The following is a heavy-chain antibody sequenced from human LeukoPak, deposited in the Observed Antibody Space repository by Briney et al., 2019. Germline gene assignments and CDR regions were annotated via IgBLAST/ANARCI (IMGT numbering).Heavy chain of an antibody. J-gene: IGHJ4*02. Sequence: ASVKVSCKASGGTFSSYAISWVRQAPGQGLEWMGRINPIFGIANYAQKFQGRVTITADKSTSTAYMQLSSLRSEDTAVYYCARGQYYDSSGCFDYWGQGTVVTVSS. V-gene: IGHV1-69*04. CDR3: ARGQYYDSSGCFDY. CDR1: GGTFSSYA. CDR2: INPIFGIA. D-gene: IGHD3-22*01.